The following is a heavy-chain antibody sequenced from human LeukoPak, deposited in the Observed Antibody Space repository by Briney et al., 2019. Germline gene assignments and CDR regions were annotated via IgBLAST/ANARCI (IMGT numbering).Heavy chain of an antibody. CDR3: ARAGGYDSSGYYRNWFDP. J-gene: IGHJ5*02. CDR2: IYSSGST. D-gene: IGHD3-22*01. Sequence: PSETLSLTCTVSGGSISSYYWSWIRQPAGKGLEWIGRIYSSGSTNYNPSLKSRVTMSVDTSKNQFSLQLRSVTAADTAVYYCARAGGYDSSGYYRNWFDPWGQGTLVTVSS. V-gene: IGHV4-4*07. CDR1: GGSISSYY.